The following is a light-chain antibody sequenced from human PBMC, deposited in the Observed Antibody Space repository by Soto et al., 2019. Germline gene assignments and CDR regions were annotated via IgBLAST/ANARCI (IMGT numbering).Light chain of an antibody. CDR3: CSYAGRSTLV. CDR1: SSDVGSYNR. Sequence: QSVLTQPASVSGSPGQSITISCTGSSSDVGSYNRVSWHQQYPGKAPKLMIYEGSKRPSGVANRFSGSKSGNTASLTISGLQAEDGADYYCCSYAGRSTLVFGGGTKVTVL. V-gene: IGLV2-23*01. J-gene: IGLJ3*02. CDR2: EGS.